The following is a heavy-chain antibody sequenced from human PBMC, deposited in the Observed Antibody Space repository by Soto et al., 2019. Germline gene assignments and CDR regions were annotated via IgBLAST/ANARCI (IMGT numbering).Heavy chain of an antibody. CDR1: GGTISSWY. Sequence: PSETLSLTCTVSGGTISSWYWCWVRQPPGKGLEWIGYIYYSGSTNCNPSLKSRVTISVDTSKNQFSLKLSSVTAADTAVYYCASVRREPARTRPRGPGTL. V-gene: IGHV4-59*08. CDR3: ASVRREPARTRP. CDR2: IYYSGST. J-gene: IGHJ5*02.